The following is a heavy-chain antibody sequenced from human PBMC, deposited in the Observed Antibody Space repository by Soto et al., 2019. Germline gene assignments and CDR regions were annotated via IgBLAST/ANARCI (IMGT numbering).Heavy chain of an antibody. V-gene: IGHV3-9*01. CDR2: ISWNSGSI. CDR3: AKDFREYDFWSGYSSGMDV. CDR1: GFTFDDYA. Sequence: EVQLVKSGGGLVQPGRSLRLSCAASGFTFDDYAMHWVRQAPGKGLEWVSGISWNSGSIGYADSVKGRFTISRDNAKNSLYLQMNSLRAEDTALYYCAKDFREYDFWSGYSSGMDVWGQGTTVTVSS. D-gene: IGHD3-3*01. J-gene: IGHJ6*02.